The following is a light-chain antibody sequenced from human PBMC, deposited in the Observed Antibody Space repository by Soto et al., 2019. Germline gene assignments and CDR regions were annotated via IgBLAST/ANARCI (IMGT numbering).Light chain of an antibody. CDR3: QQYGISRWT. CDR2: GAS. Sequence: EIVLTQSPGTLSLSPGERATLSCRASQSVSSSYLAWYQQKPGQAPRLLIYGASSRATGIPDRFSGSGSGTDFTLTISRLEPVDFAVYSSQQYGISRWTVVQGSEV. CDR1: QSVSSSY. J-gene: IGKJ1*01. V-gene: IGKV3-20*01.